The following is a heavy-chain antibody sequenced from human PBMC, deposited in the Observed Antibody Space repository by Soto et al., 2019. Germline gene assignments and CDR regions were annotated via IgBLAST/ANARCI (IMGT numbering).Heavy chain of an antibody. CDR3: VREGRGSFDF. CDR2: IGGRGNSA. V-gene: IGHV3-23*01. D-gene: IGHD5-12*01. CDR1: GFIFTNYA. J-gene: IGHJ3*01. Sequence: WGSLSLSCAASGFIFTNYAMNWVRQAPGKGLEWVSVIGGRGNSAYYADSVQGRFTISRDNSKNTLSLQMSSLTADDTAIYYCVREGRGSFDFWGRGTMVTVSS.